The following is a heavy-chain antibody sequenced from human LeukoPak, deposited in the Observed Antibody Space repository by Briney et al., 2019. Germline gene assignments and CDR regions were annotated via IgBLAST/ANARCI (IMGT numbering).Heavy chain of an antibody. V-gene: IGHV3-23*01. Sequence: ADSVKGRFTISRDNSKNTLYLQMNSLRAEDTALYFCANEARPNDYWGRGTLVTVSS. CDR3: ANEARPNDY. D-gene: IGHD6-6*01. J-gene: IGHJ4*02.